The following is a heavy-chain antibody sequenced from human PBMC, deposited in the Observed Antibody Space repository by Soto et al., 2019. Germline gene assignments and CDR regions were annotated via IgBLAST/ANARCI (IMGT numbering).Heavy chain of an antibody. Sequence: PSETLSLTCTVSGASISGYYWSWIRKSAGKGLEWIGRIYATGTTDYNPSPKSPVMMSVDTSKKQFCLKLTSVTTADTAVYYWVRDGTKTLRDWFDPWGQGISVTVSS. V-gene: IGHV4-4*07. CDR3: VRDGTKTLRDWFDP. CDR1: GASISGYY. J-gene: IGHJ5*02. D-gene: IGHD1-7*01. CDR2: IYATGTT.